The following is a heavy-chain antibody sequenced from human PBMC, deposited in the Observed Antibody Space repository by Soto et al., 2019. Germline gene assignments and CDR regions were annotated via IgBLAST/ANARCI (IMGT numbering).Heavy chain of an antibody. D-gene: IGHD5-12*01. V-gene: IGHV3-23*01. J-gene: IGHJ4*02. CDR2: ISGSGGST. Sequence: EVQLLESGGGLVQPGGSLRLSCAASGFTFSSYAMRWVRQAPGNWLEWVSAISGSGGSTYYADSVKGRFTISRDNSKNKLYRQVNSLRAEDTAVYYCANQRWVVATISRYYFDYWGQGTLVTVSS. CDR3: ANQRWVVATISRYYFDY. CDR1: GFTFSSYA.